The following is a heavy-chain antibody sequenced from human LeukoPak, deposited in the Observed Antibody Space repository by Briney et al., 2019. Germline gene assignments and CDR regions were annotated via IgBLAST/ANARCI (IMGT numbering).Heavy chain of an antibody. D-gene: IGHD3-9*01. CDR1: GFTFSSFG. Sequence: GGSLRFYCAASGFTFSSFGMHWLRPAQGTGLVWVAVIWYDGSNKNYGDTVKGRFTMSRDNSKNTLYMQLNSLKAEDTAVYYCARDPGPASHYDVLTGSDVFEIWGQGTMVTVSS. CDR2: IWYDGSNK. CDR3: ARDPGPASHYDVLTGSDVFEI. V-gene: IGHV3-33*01. J-gene: IGHJ3*02.